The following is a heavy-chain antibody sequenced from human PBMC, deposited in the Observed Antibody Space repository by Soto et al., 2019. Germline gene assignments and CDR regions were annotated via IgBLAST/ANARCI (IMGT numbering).Heavy chain of an antibody. CDR3: ARVPPQQLVRNNWFDP. CDR1: GYTFTSYY. J-gene: IGHJ5*02. CDR2: INPSGGST. D-gene: IGHD6-13*01. Sequence: ASVKVSCKASGYTFTSYYMHWVRQAPGQGLEWMGIINPSGGSTSYAQKFQGRVTMTRDTSTSTVYMELGSLRSEDTAVFYCARVPPQQLVRNNWFDPWGQGTLVTVSS. V-gene: IGHV1-46*01.